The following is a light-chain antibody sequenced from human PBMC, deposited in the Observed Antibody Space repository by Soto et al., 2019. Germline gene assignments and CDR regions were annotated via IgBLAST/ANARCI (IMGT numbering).Light chain of an antibody. Sequence: DIQMTQPPSTLSGSVGDRVTITCRASQTISSWLAWYQQKPGKAPKLLIYKASTLKSGVPSRFSGSGSGTEFTLTISSLQPDDFATDYCQQSYSTPLYTFGQGTRLEI. CDR3: QQSYSTPLYT. CDR2: KAS. CDR1: QTISSW. V-gene: IGKV1-5*03. J-gene: IGKJ5*01.